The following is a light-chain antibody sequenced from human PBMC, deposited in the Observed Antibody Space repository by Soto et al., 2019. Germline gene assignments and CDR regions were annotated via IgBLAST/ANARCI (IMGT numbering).Light chain of an antibody. V-gene: IGLV1-40*01. Sequence: QSVLTQPPSVSGAPGQRVTISCTGSSSNTGAGYDVHWYQQLPGTAPKLLIYGSTNRPSGVPDRFSGSKSGASASLAITGLQAVDEADYYCQSYDSSLGGSYVFGTGTKVTVL. CDR1: SSNTGAGYD. J-gene: IGLJ1*01. CDR2: GST. CDR3: QSYDSSLGGSYV.